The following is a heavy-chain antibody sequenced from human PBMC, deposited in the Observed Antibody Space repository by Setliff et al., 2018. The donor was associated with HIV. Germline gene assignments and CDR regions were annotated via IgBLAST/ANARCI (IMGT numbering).Heavy chain of an antibody. V-gene: IGHV3-23*01. CDR3: AKDMFSGFSSALDY. CDR2: IRPYDGDL. CDR1: GFAFSDYA. Sequence: GGSLRLSCAASGFAFSDYAMTWVRQAPGKGLEWVSSIRPYDGDLFYADSVKGRFTISRDNSKNTLYLQMNNLRAEDTAVYYCAKDMFSGFSSALDYWGQGTLVTVSS. J-gene: IGHJ4*02. D-gene: IGHD3-22*01.